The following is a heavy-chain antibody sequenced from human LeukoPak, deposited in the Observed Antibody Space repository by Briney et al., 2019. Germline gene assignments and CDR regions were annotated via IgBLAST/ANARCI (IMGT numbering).Heavy chain of an antibody. CDR3: ARDYYASGTHDF. J-gene: IGHJ4*02. D-gene: IGHD3-10*01. CDR2: IKQDGSAK. Sequence: GGSLRLSCAASGFTFRTYGMHWVRQAPGKGLEWVANIKQDGSAKHYVGSVQGRFTISRDNAKTSLYLQMNSLRAEDTAVYYCARDYYASGTHDFWGQGTLVTVSS. CDR1: GFTFRTYG. V-gene: IGHV3-7*04.